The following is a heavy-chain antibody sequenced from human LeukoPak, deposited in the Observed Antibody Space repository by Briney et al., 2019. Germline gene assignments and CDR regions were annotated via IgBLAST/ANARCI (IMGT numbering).Heavy chain of an antibody. V-gene: IGHV1-24*01. Sequence: ASVRVSCKSSGYTFTDYDINWVRQATGQGLEWMGGFDPEDGETIYAQKFQGRVTMTEDTSTDTAYMELSSLRSEDTAVYYCATASFLNYWGQGTLVTVSS. J-gene: IGHJ4*02. CDR1: GYTFTDYD. CDR3: ATASFLNY. D-gene: IGHD2-15*01. CDR2: FDPEDGET.